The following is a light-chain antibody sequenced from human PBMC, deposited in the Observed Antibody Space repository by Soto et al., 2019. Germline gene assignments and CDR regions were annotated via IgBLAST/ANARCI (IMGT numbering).Light chain of an antibody. Sequence: ELVLTQCPGTLSLSPGERATHSCRAIQSVSSRYLAWYQQKPGQAPRLLFYGASSRATCIPDRFSGSGSGTDFTLTISRLEHEDAAVYYCQQRSNWPPITFGQGTRLEIK. CDR3: QQRSNWPPIT. J-gene: IGKJ5*01. CDR2: GAS. CDR1: QSVSSRY. V-gene: IGKV3D-20*02.